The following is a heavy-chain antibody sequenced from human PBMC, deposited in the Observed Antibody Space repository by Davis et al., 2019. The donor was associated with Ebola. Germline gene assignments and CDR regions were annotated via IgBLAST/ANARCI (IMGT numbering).Heavy chain of an antibody. D-gene: IGHD2-15*01. CDR1: GFTFSSYA. CDR2: ISGSGGST. V-gene: IGHV3-23*01. CDR3: AKGGTPFLYCSGGSCYSDY. J-gene: IGHJ4*02. Sequence: GGSLRLSCAASGFTFSSYAMSWVRQAPGKGLEWVSAISGSGGSTYYADSVKGRFTISRDNSKNTLYLQMNSLRAEDTAVYYCAKGGTPFLYCSGGSCYSDYWGQGTLVTVSS.